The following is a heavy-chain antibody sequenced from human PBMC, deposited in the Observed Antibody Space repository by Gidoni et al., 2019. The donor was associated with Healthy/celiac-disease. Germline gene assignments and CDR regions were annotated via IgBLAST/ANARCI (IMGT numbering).Heavy chain of an antibody. CDR2: ISWDGGST. V-gene: IGHV3-43*01. Sequence: EVQLVESGGVVVQPGGSLRLSCAASGFTFDDYTMHWVRQAPGKGLEWVSLISWDGGSTYYADSVKGRFTISRDNSKNSLYLQMNSLRTEDTALYYCAKDKGPDIVVVPAAMRREHYYYYYGMDVWGQGTTVTVSS. CDR1: GFTFDDYT. J-gene: IGHJ6*02. CDR3: AKDKGPDIVVVPAAMRREHYYYYYGMDV. D-gene: IGHD2-2*01.